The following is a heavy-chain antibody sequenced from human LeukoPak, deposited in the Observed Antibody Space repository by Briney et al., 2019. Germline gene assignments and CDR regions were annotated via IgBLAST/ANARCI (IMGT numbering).Heavy chain of an antibody. J-gene: IGHJ3*02. V-gene: IGHV3-53*01. Sequence: GGSLRLSCTASGFTVSSNYMSWVRQAPGKGLEWVSVIRSDGSTNHADSVKGRFSISRDNSKNTLYLQMNNLRAEDTAMYYCAREMYSGMYNDAFDIWGQGTKVTVSS. D-gene: IGHD1-26*01. CDR3: AREMYSGMYNDAFDI. CDR1: GFTVSSNY. CDR2: IRSDGST.